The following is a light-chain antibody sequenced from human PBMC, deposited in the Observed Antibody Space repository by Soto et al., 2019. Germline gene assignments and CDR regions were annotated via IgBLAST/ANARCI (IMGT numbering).Light chain of an antibody. V-gene: IGKV1-5*01. CDR1: QTGSSW. CDR2: GAS. CDR3: QQYGSYSVA. Sequence: DIQLTPSPSTLSGSVVVRVTITCRGRQTGSSWLAWYQQKPGQAPRLLIYGASTWTSGIPSRFSGSGSGTEFTLTISSLQPEDFAVYYCQQYGSYSVAFGQGTKVDIK. J-gene: IGKJ1*01.